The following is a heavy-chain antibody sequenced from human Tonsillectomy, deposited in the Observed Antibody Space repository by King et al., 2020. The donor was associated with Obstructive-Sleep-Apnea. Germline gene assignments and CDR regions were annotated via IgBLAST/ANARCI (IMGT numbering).Heavy chain of an antibody. CDR2: ISYDGSNK. Sequence: VQLVESGGGVVQPGRSLRLSCAASGFTFSSYAMHWVRQAPGKGLEWVAVISYDGSNKYYADSVKGRFTISRDNSKNTLYLQMNSLRAEDTAVYYCARDEDGLRLGELSLLGSCGQGTLVTVSS. V-gene: IGHV3-30*04. J-gene: IGHJ4*02. D-gene: IGHD3-16*02. CDR3: ARDEDGLRLGELSLLGS. CDR1: GFTFSSYA.